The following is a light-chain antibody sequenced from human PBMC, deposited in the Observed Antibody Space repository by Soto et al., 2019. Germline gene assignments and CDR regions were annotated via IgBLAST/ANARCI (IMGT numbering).Light chain of an antibody. V-gene: IGKV3-20*01. Sequence: EMVLTQSPGTLSLSPGERATHSCRASQSVSSSYLAWYQQKPGQAPRLLIYGASSRATGIPDRFSGSGSGTDFTLTISRLEPEDFAVYYCQQYGSSPNTFGQGTKLEIK. J-gene: IGKJ2*01. CDR2: GAS. CDR1: QSVSSSY. CDR3: QQYGSSPNT.